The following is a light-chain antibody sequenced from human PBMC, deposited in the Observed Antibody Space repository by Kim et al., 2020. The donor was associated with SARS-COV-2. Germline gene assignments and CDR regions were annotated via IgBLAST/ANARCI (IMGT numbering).Light chain of an antibody. Sequence: GQSITIACTGTNSDVGTYNLVSWYQQHPGKAPKLIIYEVSKRPSGVSNRFSGSKSGNTASLTISGLQAEDEADYYCCSYAGDYTWVFGGGTQLTVL. CDR1: NSDVGTYNL. V-gene: IGLV2-23*02. CDR3: CSYAGDYTWV. J-gene: IGLJ3*02. CDR2: EVS.